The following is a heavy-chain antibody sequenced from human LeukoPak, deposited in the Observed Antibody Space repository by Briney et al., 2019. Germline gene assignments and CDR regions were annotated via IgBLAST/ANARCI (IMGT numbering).Heavy chain of an antibody. CDR3: ARDEEGGYYGSGSYNA. Sequence: GASVKVSCKASGYTFTGCYMHWVRQAPGQGLEWMGRINPNSGGTNYAQKFRGRVTMTRDTSISTAYMELSRLRSDDTAVYYCARDEEGGYYGSGSYNAWGQGTLVTVSS. D-gene: IGHD3-10*01. CDR1: GYTFTGCY. CDR2: INPNSGGT. J-gene: IGHJ5*02. V-gene: IGHV1-2*06.